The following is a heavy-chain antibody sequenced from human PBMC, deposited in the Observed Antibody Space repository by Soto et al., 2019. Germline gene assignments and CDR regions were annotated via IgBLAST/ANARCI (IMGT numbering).Heavy chain of an antibody. Sequence: ASVKVSCKASGYTFTSYGISWVRQAPGQGLEWMGWISAYNGNTNYAQKLQGRVTMTTDTPTSTAYMELRSLRSDDTAVYYCARSIIVLMVYAAPYYFDYWGQGTLVTGSS. CDR2: ISAYNGNT. J-gene: IGHJ4*02. CDR3: ARSIIVLMVYAAPYYFDY. V-gene: IGHV1-18*01. D-gene: IGHD2-8*01. CDR1: GYTFTSYG.